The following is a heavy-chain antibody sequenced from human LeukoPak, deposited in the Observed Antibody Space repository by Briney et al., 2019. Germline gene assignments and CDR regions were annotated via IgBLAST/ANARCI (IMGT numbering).Heavy chain of an antibody. Sequence: GGSLRLSCAASGFTFSTFAMLWVRQPPGKGLEWVSSIFPSGGEIHYADSVRGRFTISRDNSKSILSLQMNSLRAEDTAIYYCATYRQVLLPFESWGQGTLVTVS. CDR2: IFPSGGEI. D-gene: IGHD5-18*01. CDR1: GFTFSTFA. V-gene: IGHV3-23*01. J-gene: IGHJ4*02. CDR3: ATYRQVLLPFES.